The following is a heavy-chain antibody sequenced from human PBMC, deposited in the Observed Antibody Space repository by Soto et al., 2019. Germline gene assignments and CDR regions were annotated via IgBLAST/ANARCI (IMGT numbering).Heavy chain of an antibody. CDR2: IYYSGST. CDR3: ARHTPAISISDH. D-gene: IGHD2-15*01. CDR1: GGSISSSRYY. J-gene: IGHJ4*02. V-gene: IGHV4-39*01. Sequence: QLQLQESGPGLVKPSETLSLTCTVSGGSISSSRYYWGWIRQPPGKGLEWIGSIYYSGSTYYNPSLKRRLTISVDTAKNQFSLKLSSVTAADTAVYYCARHTPAISISDHWGQGTLVTVSS.